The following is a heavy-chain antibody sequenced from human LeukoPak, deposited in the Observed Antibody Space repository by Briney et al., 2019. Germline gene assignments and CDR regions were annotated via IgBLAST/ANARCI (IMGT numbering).Heavy chain of an antibody. CDR3: AKGGKWDVTPFDY. V-gene: IGHV3-23*01. D-gene: IGHD1-26*01. CDR1: GFTFSSYA. J-gene: IGHJ4*02. Sequence: GGSLRLSCAASGFTFSSYAMSWVRQAPGQGLEWVSAISGSGGSTYYADSVKGRFTISRDNSKNTLYLQMNSLRAEDTAVYYCAKGGKWDVTPFDYWGQGTLVTVSS. CDR2: ISGSGGST.